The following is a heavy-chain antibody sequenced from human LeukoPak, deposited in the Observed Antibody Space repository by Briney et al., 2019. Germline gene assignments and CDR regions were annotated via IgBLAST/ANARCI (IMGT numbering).Heavy chain of an antibody. CDR1: GFTFSSDA. CDR2: MGGSGDEK. D-gene: IGHD6-13*01. V-gene: IGHV3-23*01. J-gene: IGHJ5*02. CDR3: ATVERDSSLT. Sequence: GGCLRLSCAASGFTFSSDAMSWGRQAPGKGLEWVSCMGGSGDEKYYADSVKGRFTISRDKSKNTLFLQINSLRAADTAVYYCATVERDSSLTSGPGTLVTVSS.